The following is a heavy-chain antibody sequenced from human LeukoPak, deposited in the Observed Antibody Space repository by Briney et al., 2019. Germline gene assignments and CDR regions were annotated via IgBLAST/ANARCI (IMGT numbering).Heavy chain of an antibody. D-gene: IGHD3-3*01. Sequence: LSLTCTVSGGSISSYYWSWIRQPPGKGLEWVGFIRSKAYGGTTEYAASVKGRFTISRDDSKSIAYLQMNSLKTEDTAVYYCSIFDFGVVSLPFDYWGQGTLVTVSS. CDR2: IRSKAYGGTT. CDR1: GGSISSYY. J-gene: IGHJ4*02. V-gene: IGHV3-49*03. CDR3: SIFDFGVVSLPFDY.